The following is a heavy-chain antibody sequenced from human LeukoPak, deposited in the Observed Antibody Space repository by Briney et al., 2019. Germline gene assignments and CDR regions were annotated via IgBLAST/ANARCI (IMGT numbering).Heavy chain of an antibody. D-gene: IGHD3-9*01. V-gene: IGHV4-39*07. CDR3: ARAIRYFGYYYFYMDG. J-gene: IGHJ6*03. CDR1: GDSIYSSRDY. Sequence: SETLSLTCTVSGDSIYSSRDYWGWIRQPPGKGLEWIGIISNSGSTYYNPSLKSRVTISVDTFKNQFYLKLSSVTAADTAVYYCARAIRYFGYYYFYMDGWGKGTTVTISS. CDR2: ISNSGST.